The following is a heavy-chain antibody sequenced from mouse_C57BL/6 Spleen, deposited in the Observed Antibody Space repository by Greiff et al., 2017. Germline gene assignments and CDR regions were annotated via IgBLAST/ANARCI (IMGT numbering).Heavy chain of an antibody. CDR3: AREGGLRRYVDV. J-gene: IGHJ1*03. Sequence: EVKLVESGGGLVKPGGSLKLSCAASGFTFSSYAMSWVRQTPEKRLEWVATISDGGSYTYYPDNVKGGITISSDNAKNNLFLQMSHLKSEDTAMYYCAREGGLRRYVDVWGTGTTVTVSS. CDR2: ISDGGSYT. CDR1: GFTFSSYA. V-gene: IGHV5-4*01. D-gene: IGHD2-4*01.